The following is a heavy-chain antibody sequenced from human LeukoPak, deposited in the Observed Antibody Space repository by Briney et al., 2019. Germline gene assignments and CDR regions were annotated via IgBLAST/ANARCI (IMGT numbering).Heavy chain of an antibody. Sequence: PSETLSLTCAVSGYSISSGFLWGWIRQPPGKGLEWIGSIYRSGNTYYNPSLKSRITMSVDTSKNQFSLKLSSVTAADTAVYYCARDPRWLTPDCNSIGCYVIWFDPWGQGTLVTVSS. CDR2: IYRSGNT. D-gene: IGHD2-2*01. J-gene: IGHJ5*02. CDR1: GYSISSGFL. CDR3: ARDPRWLTPDCNSIGCYVIWFDP. V-gene: IGHV4-38-2*02.